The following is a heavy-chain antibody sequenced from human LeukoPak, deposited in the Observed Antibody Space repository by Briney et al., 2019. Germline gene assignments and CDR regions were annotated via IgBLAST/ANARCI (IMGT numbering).Heavy chain of an antibody. CDR2: IKQDGSEK. Sequence: PGGSLRLSCAASGFTFSSYWMSWARQTPGKGLEWVANIKQDGSEKHYVDSVKGRFTISRDNAKNSLYLQMSSLRAEDTAVYYCASNWNYVRGYGMDVWGQGTTVTVSS. J-gene: IGHJ6*02. V-gene: IGHV3-7*01. CDR1: GFTFSSYW. CDR3: ASNWNYVRGYGMDV. D-gene: IGHD1-7*01.